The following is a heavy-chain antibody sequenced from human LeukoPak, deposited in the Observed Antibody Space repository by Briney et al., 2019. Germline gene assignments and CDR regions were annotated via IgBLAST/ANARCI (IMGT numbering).Heavy chain of an antibody. D-gene: IGHD4-11*01. J-gene: IGHJ4*02. CDR1: GFTFSRYW. Sequence: PGGSLRLSCAASGFTFSRYWMHWVRQAPGKGLVWVSRINSDGSSTSYADSVRGRFTISRDNAKNTLYLQMNSLTVEDTAVYYCARDGLTETTRDSDYWGQGTLLSPSS. V-gene: IGHV3-74*01. CDR3: ARDGLTETTRDSDY. CDR2: INSDGSST.